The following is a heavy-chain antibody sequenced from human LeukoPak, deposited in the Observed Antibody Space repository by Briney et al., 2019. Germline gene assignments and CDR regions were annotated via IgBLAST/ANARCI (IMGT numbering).Heavy chain of an antibody. D-gene: IGHD6-13*01. J-gene: IGHJ4*02. CDR3: TRGSPGYSSSWLDF. CDR1: GFTFSSYW. V-gene: IGHV3-74*01. Sequence: GGSLRLSCAVSGFTFSSYWMHWVRQAPGKGLVWVSRIDRDGSRINYADSVKGRFTISRDDAKNTLYLQMSSLSVDDTAIYYCTRGSPGYSSSWLDFWGQGILVTVSS. CDR2: IDRDGSRI.